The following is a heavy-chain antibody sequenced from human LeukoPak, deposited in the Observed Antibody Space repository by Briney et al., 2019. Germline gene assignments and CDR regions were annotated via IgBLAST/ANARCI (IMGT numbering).Heavy chain of an antibody. CDR2: MSSSGTNI. J-gene: IGHJ4*02. CDR1: GFTFSSYS. CDR3: ARDRYGDYTVDY. D-gene: IGHD4-17*01. V-gene: IGHV3-48*02. Sequence: GGSLRLSCAASGFTFSSYSMNWVRRAPGKGLEWVSYMSSSGTNIYYADSVKGRFTISRDNAKNSLFLQMGSLRDEDTAVYYCARDRYGDYTVDYWGQGTLVTVSS.